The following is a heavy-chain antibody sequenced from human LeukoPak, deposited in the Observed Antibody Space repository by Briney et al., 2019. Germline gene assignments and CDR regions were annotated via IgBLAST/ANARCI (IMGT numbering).Heavy chain of an antibody. CDR1: GYTFTSYY. D-gene: IGHD3-10*01. CDR3: ARDSEGSDAFDI. CDR2: INPSGGST. V-gene: IGHV1-46*01. Sequence: ASVKVSCKXSGYTFTSYYMHWVRQAPGQGLEWMGIINPSGGSTSYSQKFQGRVTMTRDTSTSTVYMELSSLRSEDTAVYYCARDSEGSDAFDIWGQGTMVTVSS. J-gene: IGHJ3*02.